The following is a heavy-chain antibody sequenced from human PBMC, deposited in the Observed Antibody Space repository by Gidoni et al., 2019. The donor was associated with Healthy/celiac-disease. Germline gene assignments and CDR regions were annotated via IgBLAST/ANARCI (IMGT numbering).Heavy chain of an antibody. V-gene: IGHV5-51*07. D-gene: IGHD3-9*01. J-gene: IGHJ3*02. Sequence: EVQLVQSGAEVNKPGESLRISCKGSGYSFTSYWIGWVQRMPGKGLEWMGIIYPGDSDTRYSPSFQGQVTISADKSISTAYLQWSSLKASDTAMYYCASRAYYDILTGYSNDAFDIWGQGTMVTVSS. CDR3: ASRAYYDILTGYSNDAFDI. CDR1: GYSFTSYW. CDR2: IYPGDSDT.